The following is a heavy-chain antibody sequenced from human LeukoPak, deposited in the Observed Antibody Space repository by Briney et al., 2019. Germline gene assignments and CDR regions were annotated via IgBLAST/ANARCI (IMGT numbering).Heavy chain of an antibody. CDR1: GYTFTSYG. D-gene: IGHD3-22*01. CDR3: ARDSPYDSSGWYYFDY. Sequence: ASVKVSCKASGYTFTSYGISWVRQAPGQGLEWMGWISAYNGNTNYAQKLQGRVTMTSDTSSSTAYMELGSLRSDDTAVYYCARDSPYDSSGWYYFDYWGQGTLVTVSS. CDR2: ISAYNGNT. J-gene: IGHJ4*02. V-gene: IGHV1-18*01.